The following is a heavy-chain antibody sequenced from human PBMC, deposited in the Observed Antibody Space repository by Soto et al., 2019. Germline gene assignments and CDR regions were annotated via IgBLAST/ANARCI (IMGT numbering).Heavy chain of an antibody. J-gene: IGHJ3*02. V-gene: IGHV4-34*01. D-gene: IGHD1-1*01. CDR3: ARVRLRAFDI. CDR2: INHSGST. Sequence: QVQLQQWGAGLLKPSETLSLTCAVYGGSFSGYYWSWIRQPPGKGLEWIGEINHSGSTNYNPSLKSRVTISVDTSKNQFSPKLSSVTAADTAVYYCARVRLRAFDIWGQGTMVTVSS. CDR1: GGSFSGYY.